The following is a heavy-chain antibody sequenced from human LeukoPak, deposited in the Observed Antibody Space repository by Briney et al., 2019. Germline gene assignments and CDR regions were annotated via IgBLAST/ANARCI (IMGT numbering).Heavy chain of an antibody. CDR3: ARDLGRVGGNGGLDY. CDR1: GFTFSSYS. V-gene: IGHV3-48*02. CDR2: ISSSSSTI. Sequence: PGGSLRLSCAASGFTFSSYSMNWVRQAPGKGLEWGSYISSSSSTIYYADSVKGRFTISRDNAKNSLYLQMNSLRDEDTAVYYCARDLGRVGGNGGLDYWGQGTLVTVSS. D-gene: IGHD4-23*01. J-gene: IGHJ4*02.